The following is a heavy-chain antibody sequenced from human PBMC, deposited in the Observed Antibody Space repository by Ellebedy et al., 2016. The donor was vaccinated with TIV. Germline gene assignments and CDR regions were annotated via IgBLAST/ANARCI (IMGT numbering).Heavy chain of an antibody. D-gene: IGHD3-16*01. CDR3: AKKGPYYVLGANRD. Sequence: GESLKISXAASGFTFSSYAMSWVRQAPGKGLEWVSAISGSGGSTYYADSVKGRFTISRDNSKNTLYLQMNSLRAEDTAVYYCAKKGPYYVLGANRDWGQGTLVTVSS. J-gene: IGHJ4*02. CDR2: ISGSGGST. CDR1: GFTFSSYA. V-gene: IGHV3-23*01.